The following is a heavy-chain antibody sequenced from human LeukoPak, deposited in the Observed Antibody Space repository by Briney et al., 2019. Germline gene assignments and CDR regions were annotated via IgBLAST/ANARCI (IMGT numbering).Heavy chain of an antibody. CDR2: IYHSGST. D-gene: IGHD6-6*01. CDR3: ARGRGIAARTLFDY. Sequence: SETLSLTCTVSGYSISSGYYWGWIRQPPGKGLEWIGSIYHSGSTYYNPSLKSRVTISVDTSKNQFSLKLSSVTAADTAVYYCARGRGIAARTLFDYWGQGTLVTVAS. CDR1: GYSISSGYY. J-gene: IGHJ4*02. V-gene: IGHV4-38-2*02.